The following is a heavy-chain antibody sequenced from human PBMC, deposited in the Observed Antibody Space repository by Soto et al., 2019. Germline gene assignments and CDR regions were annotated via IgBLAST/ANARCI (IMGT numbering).Heavy chain of an antibody. CDR1: GGSIRNGDYY. CDR3: VTVNLVGAAYYFDY. V-gene: IGHV4-30-4*01. Sequence: ASETLSLTCTVSGGSIRNGDYYWGWIRQPPGKGLEWIGYAYYSETTYSHPSLNSRVSISVDTFENQFSLRLTSVTAADTAVYYCVTVNLVGAAYYFDYWGPGTLVTVS. CDR2: AYYSETT. J-gene: IGHJ4*02. D-gene: IGHD1-26*01.